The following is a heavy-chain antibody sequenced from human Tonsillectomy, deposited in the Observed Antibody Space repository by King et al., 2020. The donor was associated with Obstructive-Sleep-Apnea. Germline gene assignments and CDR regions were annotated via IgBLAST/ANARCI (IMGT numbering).Heavy chain of an antibody. CDR2: INEDGREK. V-gene: IGHV3-7*03. CDR3: ARAGGPGTVDY. D-gene: IGHD1-1*01. Sequence: VQLVESGGDFVQPWGSLRLSCAASGFTFCGSWMSWVRQVPGKGLEWVANINEDGREKYYVDSVVGRFAISRENGKNLLYLQMSALRPEDTAVYYCARAGGPGTVDYWGQGTLVSVSS. J-gene: IGHJ4*02. CDR1: GFTFCGSW.